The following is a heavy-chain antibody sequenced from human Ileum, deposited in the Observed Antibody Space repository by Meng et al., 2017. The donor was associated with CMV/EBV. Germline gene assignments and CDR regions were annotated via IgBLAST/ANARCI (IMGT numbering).Heavy chain of an antibody. D-gene: IGHD5-24*01. CDR3: ARRSRNGYNSEIDY. V-gene: IGHV1-18*01. CDR2: IDTYKGDT. CDR1: GYTFTSYG. Sequence: ASVKVSCKASGYTFTSYGISWVRQAPGQGLKWMGWIDTYKGDTNYLQKLQGRVTMTTDTSTTTAYMELRSLRSDDTAIYYCARRSRNGYNSEIDYWGQGTLVTVSS. J-gene: IGHJ4*02.